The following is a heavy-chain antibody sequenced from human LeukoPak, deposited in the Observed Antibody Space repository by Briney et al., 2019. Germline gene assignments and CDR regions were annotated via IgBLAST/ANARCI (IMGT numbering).Heavy chain of an antibody. J-gene: IGHJ3*02. D-gene: IGHD3-22*01. CDR3: AKRSSGYYDSFDI. V-gene: IGHV3-20*04. Sequence: QPGGSLRLSCAASGFTFDDYGMSWVRQAPGKGLEWVSGINWNGGSTGYADSVKGRFTISRDNAKNSLYLQMNSLRAEDTALYYCAKRSSGYYDSFDIWGQGTMVTVSS. CDR1: GFTFDDYG. CDR2: INWNGGST.